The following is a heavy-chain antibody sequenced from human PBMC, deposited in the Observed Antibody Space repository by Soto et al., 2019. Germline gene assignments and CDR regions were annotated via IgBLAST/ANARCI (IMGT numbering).Heavy chain of an antibody. Sequence: QVQLQESGPGLVKPSETLSLTCTVSGGSISSYYWSWIRQPPGKGLEWIGYIYYSVSTIYNPSLKRGATISLDTSKHQFSLKLRSVTSADTAVYYCARNYCNAFDIWGQGTLVTVSS. CDR3: ARNYCNAFDI. D-gene: IGHD1-7*01. CDR1: GGSISSYY. CDR2: IYYSVST. V-gene: IGHV4-59*01. J-gene: IGHJ3*02.